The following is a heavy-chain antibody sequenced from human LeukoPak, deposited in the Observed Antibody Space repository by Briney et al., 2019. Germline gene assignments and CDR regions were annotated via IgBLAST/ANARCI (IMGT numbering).Heavy chain of an antibody. CDR1: GGSLSSSNW. CDR3: ARRGYYAYYYYYYMDV. Sequence: SGTLSLTCAVSGGSLSSSNWWSWVRQPPGKGLEWIGEIYHSGSTNYNPSLKSRVTISVDKSKNQFSLKLSSVTAADTAVYYCARRGYYAYYYYYYMDVWGKGTTVTVSS. J-gene: IGHJ6*03. V-gene: IGHV4-4*02. CDR2: IYHSGST. D-gene: IGHD1-26*01.